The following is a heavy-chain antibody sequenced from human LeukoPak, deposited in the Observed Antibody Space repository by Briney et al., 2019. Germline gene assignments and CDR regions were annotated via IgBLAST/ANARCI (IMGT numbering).Heavy chain of an antibody. CDR2: ISGSGDHT. CDR3: ARGQLNVDIVATIGYYFDY. Sequence: GGSLRLSCGASGLTFSSYAMGWVRQAPGKGLEWVSSISGSGDHTYYAASVKGRFTISRDNSRNTLYLQMNSLRAEDTAVYYCARGQLNVDIVATIGYYFDYWGQGTLVTVSS. J-gene: IGHJ4*02. D-gene: IGHD5-12*01. V-gene: IGHV3-23*01. CDR1: GLTFSSYA.